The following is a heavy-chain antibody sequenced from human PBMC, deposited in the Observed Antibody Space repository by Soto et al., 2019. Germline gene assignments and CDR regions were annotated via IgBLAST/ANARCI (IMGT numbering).Heavy chain of an antibody. D-gene: IGHD3-22*01. CDR3: AKDPTSYDSSAQFDS. J-gene: IGHJ4*02. V-gene: IGHV3-23*01. CDR1: GFSFSIYA. Sequence: EVQLLESGGRLVQPGGSLRLSCAASGFSFSIYAMNWVRQAPGKGLEWVSGISGGGGSTYYADSVKGRFTISRDNSKNTLYLQMNSLRVEDMAVYYGAKDPTSYDSSAQFDSWGQGTLVTLSS. CDR2: ISGGGGST.